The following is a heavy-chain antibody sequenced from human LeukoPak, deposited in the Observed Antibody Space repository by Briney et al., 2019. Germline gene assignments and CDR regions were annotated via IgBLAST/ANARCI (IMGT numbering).Heavy chain of an antibody. CDR2: INHSGST. V-gene: IGHV4-34*01. CDR3: ARGGGIAARYSSGWYSR. CDR1: GGSFSGYY. D-gene: IGHD6-19*01. J-gene: IGHJ4*02. Sequence: SETLSLTCAVYGGSFSGYYWSWIRQPPGKGLEWIGEINHSGSTNYNPSLKSRVTISVDTSKNQFSLKLSSVTAADTAVYYCARGGGIAARYSSGWYSRWGQGTLVTVSS.